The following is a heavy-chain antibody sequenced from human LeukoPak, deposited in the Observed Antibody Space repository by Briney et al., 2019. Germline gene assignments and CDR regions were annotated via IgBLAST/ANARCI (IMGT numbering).Heavy chain of an antibody. CDR2: IIPIFGTA. CDR3: ARDDCSGGSCYPNPYYYYGMDV. D-gene: IGHD2-15*01. J-gene: IGHJ6*02. Sequence: SVKVSCKASGYTFTSYYMHWVRQAPGQGLEWMGGIIPIFGTANYAQKFQGRVTITADESTSTAYMELSSLRSEDTAAYYCARDDCSGGSCYPNPYYYYGMDVWGQGTTVTVSS. CDR1: GYTFTSYY. V-gene: IGHV1-69*13.